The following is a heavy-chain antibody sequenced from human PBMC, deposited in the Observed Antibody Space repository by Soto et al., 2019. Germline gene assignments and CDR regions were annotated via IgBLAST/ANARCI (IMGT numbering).Heavy chain of an antibody. V-gene: IGHV4-34*01. CDR3: ARDKITGLFDY. Sequence: SETLSLTCAVDGGSFSGYYWTWIRQPPGTGLEWIGEINHSGSTNCNPSLKSRVTISVDTSKNQFSLKLTSVTAADTAVYYCARDKITGLFDYWGQGTLVTVSS. CDR1: GGSFSGYY. D-gene: IGHD2-8*02. J-gene: IGHJ4*02. CDR2: INHSGST.